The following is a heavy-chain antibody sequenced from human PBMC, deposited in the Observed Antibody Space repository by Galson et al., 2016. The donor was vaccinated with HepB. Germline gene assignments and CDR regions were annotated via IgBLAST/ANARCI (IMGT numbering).Heavy chain of an antibody. CDR2: TYYRSKWYN. Sequence: CAISGDSASSNSAAWNWIRQSPSRGLEWLGRTYYRSKWYNDYAVSVKSRIIVNPDTSENQFSLQLNSVTPEDTAVYYCVEQRKGAPYGMDVWGQGTTVTVSS. J-gene: IGHJ6*02. CDR3: VEQRKGAPYGMDV. D-gene: IGHD1/OR15-1a*01. V-gene: IGHV6-1*01. CDR1: GDSASSNSAA.